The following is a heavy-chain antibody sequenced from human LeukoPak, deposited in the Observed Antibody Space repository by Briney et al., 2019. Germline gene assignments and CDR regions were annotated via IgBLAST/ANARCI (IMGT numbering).Heavy chain of an antibody. V-gene: IGHV1-18*01. J-gene: IGHJ5*02. Sequence: GASVKVSCKASGYTFTNYGISWVRQAPGQGLEWMGWISAYNGNTNYAQKLQGRVTMTTDTSTSTAYMELRSLRSDDTAVYYCARVFSAAGRPFDPWSQGTLVTVSS. CDR2: ISAYNGNT. CDR3: ARVFSAAGRPFDP. D-gene: IGHD6-13*01. CDR1: GYTFTNYG.